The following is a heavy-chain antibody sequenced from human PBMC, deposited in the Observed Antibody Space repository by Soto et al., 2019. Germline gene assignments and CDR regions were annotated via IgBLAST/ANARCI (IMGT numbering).Heavy chain of an antibody. D-gene: IGHD3-22*01. Sequence: GGSLRLSCAASGFTFSSYAMSWVHQAPGKGLEWVSAISGSGGSTYYADSVKGRFTISRDNSKNTLYLQMNSLRAEDTAVYYCAEVYYYDSSGPVPNDAFDIWGRGTMVTVSS. V-gene: IGHV3-23*01. CDR3: AEVYYYDSSGPVPNDAFDI. J-gene: IGHJ3*02. CDR2: ISGSGGST. CDR1: GFTFSSYA.